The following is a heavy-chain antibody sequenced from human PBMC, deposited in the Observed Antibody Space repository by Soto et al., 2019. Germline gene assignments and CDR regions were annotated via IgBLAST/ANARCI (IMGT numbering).Heavy chain of an antibody. Sequence: KTSETLSLTCTVSGGSISSYYWSWIRQPAGKGLEWIGRIYTSGSTNYNPSLKSRVTMSVDTSKNQFSLKLSSVTAADTAVYYCARDWRSNNWGPPYYYYGMDVWGQGTTVTVSS. CDR3: ARDWRSNNWGPPYYYYGMDV. CDR2: IYTSGST. D-gene: IGHD7-27*01. V-gene: IGHV4-4*07. CDR1: GGSISSYY. J-gene: IGHJ6*02.